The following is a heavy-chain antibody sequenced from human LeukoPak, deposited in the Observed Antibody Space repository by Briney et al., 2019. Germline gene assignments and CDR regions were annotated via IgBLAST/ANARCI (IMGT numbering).Heavy chain of an antibody. D-gene: IGHD3-9*01. CDR1: GFTFSSYG. V-gene: IGHV3-30*03. J-gene: IGHJ4*02. CDR2: ISYDGSNK. Sequence: PGRSLRLSCAASGFTFSSYGMHWVRQAPGKGLEWVAVISYDGSNKYYADSVKGRFTISRDNSKNTLYLQMNSLRAEDTAVYYCARDFYDILTGYYYWGQGTLVTVSS. CDR3: ARDFYDILTGYYY.